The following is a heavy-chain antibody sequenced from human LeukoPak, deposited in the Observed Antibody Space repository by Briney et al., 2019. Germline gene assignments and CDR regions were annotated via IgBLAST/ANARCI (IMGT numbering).Heavy chain of an antibody. CDR2: ISSSGSTI. J-gene: IGHJ4*02. V-gene: IGHV3-11*01. Sequence: GGSLRLSCAASGFTFSSYAMSWIRQAPGKGLEWVSYISSSGSTIYYADSVKGRFTISRDNAKNSLYLQMNSLRTEDTALYYCAKDIKRWLQFGYFDYWGQGTLVTVSS. CDR1: GFTFSSYA. D-gene: IGHD5-24*01. CDR3: AKDIKRWLQFGYFDY.